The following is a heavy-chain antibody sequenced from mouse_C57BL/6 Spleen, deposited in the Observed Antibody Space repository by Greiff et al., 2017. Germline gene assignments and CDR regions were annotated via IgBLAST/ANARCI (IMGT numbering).Heavy chain of an antibody. J-gene: IGHJ4*01. CDR2: IYPGDGDT. V-gene: IGHV1-82*01. CDR3: ARGGYYAMDY. Sequence: QVQLQQSGPELVKPGASVKISCKASGYAFSSSWMHWVKQRPGKGLEWIGRIYPGDGDTNYNGKFKGKATLTADKSSSTAYMQLSSLTSEDSAVYFCARGGYYAMDYWGQGTSVTVSS. CDR1: GYAFSSSW.